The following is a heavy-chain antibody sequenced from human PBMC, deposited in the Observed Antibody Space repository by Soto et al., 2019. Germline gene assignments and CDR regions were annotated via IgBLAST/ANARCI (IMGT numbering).Heavy chain of an antibody. CDR1: GGTFSSYT. Sequence: QVQLVQSGAEVKKPGSSVKVSCKASGGTFSSYTISWVRQAPGQGLEWMGRIIPILGIANYAQKFQGRVTITADKSTSTAYMELRSLRSEDTAVYYWETDLWFEKSYWGQGTLVTVSS. D-gene: IGHD3-10*01. V-gene: IGHV1-69*02. CDR3: ETDLWFEKSY. J-gene: IGHJ4*02. CDR2: IIPILGIA.